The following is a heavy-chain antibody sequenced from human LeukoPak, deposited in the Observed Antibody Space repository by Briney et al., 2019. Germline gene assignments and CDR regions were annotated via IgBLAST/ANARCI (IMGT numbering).Heavy chain of an antibody. J-gene: IGHJ5*02. V-gene: IGHV4-31*03. CDR2: IHHSWST. D-gene: IGHD3-10*01. CDR1: GDSISIGGYY. Sequence: SETLSLTCTLSGDSISIGGYYSSWIRQHPGKVLEWIGYIHHSWSTYYRPTLKSRPIISLVTSKNQFSLKLNSVTAADTAVYYCASYGSGSYRFDPWGQGSLVTVSS. CDR3: ASYGSGSYRFDP.